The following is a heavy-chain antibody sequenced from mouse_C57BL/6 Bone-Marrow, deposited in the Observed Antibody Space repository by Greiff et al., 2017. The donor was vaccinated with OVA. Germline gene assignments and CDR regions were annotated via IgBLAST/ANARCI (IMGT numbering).Heavy chain of an antibody. V-gene: IGHV1-47*01. CDR2: FHPYNDDT. CDR3: AREDDGYYYVDY. J-gene: IGHJ2*01. CDR1: GYTFTTYP. Sequence: QVQLQQSGAELVKPGASVTMSCKASGYTFTTYPIEWMKQNHGKSLEWIGNFHPYNDDTKYNEKFKGKATLTVDKSSSTVYLELSRLTSDDSAVYYCAREDDGYYYVDYWGQGTTLTVSS. D-gene: IGHD2-3*01.